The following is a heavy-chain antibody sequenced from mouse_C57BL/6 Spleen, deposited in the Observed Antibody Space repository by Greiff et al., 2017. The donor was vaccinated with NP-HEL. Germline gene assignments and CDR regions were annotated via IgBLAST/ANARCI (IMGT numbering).Heavy chain of an antibody. J-gene: IGHJ3*01. D-gene: IGHD2-4*01. Sequence: VQLQQPGAELVRPGSSVKLSCKASGYTFTSYWMHWVKQRPIQGLEWIGNIDPSDSETHYNQKFKDKATLTVDKSSSTAYMQLSSLTSEDSAVYYCARPTLYYDYDAAYGGQGTLVTVSA. CDR2: IDPSDSET. CDR3: ARPTLYYDYDAAY. CDR1: GYTFTSYW. V-gene: IGHV1-52*01.